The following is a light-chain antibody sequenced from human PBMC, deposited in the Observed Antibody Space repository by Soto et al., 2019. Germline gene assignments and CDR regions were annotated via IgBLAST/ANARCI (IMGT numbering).Light chain of an antibody. CDR2: GNH. Sequence: QSVLTQPPSASGTPGQRVTISCSGSSSNIGSNPVNWYQQLPGTAPKLLIYGNHQRPSGVPDRFSGSKSVTSASLAISGLQSEDEADYYCVAWDDSLGILVFGGGTKLTVL. CDR1: SSNIGSNP. V-gene: IGLV1-44*01. J-gene: IGLJ2*01. CDR3: VAWDDSLGILV.